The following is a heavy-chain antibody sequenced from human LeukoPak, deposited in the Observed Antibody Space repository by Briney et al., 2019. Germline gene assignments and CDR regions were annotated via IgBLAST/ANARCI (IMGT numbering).Heavy chain of an antibody. CDR3: AREGSYLNTGASYYLHWFDP. J-gene: IGHJ5*02. CDR1: GFTFSSYG. D-gene: IGHD2-8*02. V-gene: IGHV3-23*01. Sequence: GGSLRLSCAASGFTFSSYGMSWVRQAPGKGLEWVSGISPSGGITYYTDSVKGRFTISRDNAKNTLYLQMNSLRAEDTAIYYCAREGSYLNTGASYYLHWFDPWGQGTLVTVSS. CDR2: ISPSGGIT.